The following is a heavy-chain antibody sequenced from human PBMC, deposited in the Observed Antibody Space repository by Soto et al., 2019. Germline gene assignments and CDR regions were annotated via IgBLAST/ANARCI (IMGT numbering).Heavy chain of an antibody. CDR1: GESLSGDY. CDR3: AKGGDWLDY. CDR2: INHSGIT. V-gene: IGHV4-34*02. D-gene: IGHD2-21*02. Sequence: QVQLQQRGAGLLKSSETLSLTCAVYGESLSGDYWSWIRQPPGKGPEWIGEINHSGITNYNPSLKSRVTISVDTSKNDFCLKLSSMTAADTAVYYCAKGGDWLDYWGQGTLVTVSS. J-gene: IGHJ4*02.